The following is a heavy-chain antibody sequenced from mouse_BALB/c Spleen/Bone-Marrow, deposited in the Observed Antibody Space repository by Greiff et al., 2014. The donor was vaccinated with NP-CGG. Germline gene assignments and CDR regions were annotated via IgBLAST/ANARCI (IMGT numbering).Heavy chain of an antibody. CDR3: AYNSLLRLYYFDY. D-gene: IGHD1-2*01. J-gene: IGHJ2*01. CDR2: IDPANGNT. Sequence: EVQLQQSGAELVKPGASVKLSCTASGFNIKDTYMHWVKQRPEQGLEWIGRIDPANGNTKYDPKFQGKATITADTSSNTAYLQLSSLTSEDTAVHYCAYNSLLRLYYFDYWGQGTTLTVSS. V-gene: IGHV14-3*02. CDR1: GFNIKDTY.